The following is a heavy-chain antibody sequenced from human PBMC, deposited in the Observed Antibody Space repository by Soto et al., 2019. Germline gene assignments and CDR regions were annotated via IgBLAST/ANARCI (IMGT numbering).Heavy chain of an antibody. CDR1: GYTFTSYY. J-gene: IGHJ6*02. CDR3: ARGDRILLRNYAGMDV. Sequence: QVQLVQSGAEVKKPGASVKVSCKASGYTFTSYYMHWVRQAPGQGLEWMGIINPSGGSTSYAQKFQGRINMTRGTPARPVYMELSSLRAEDTAVYYCARGDRILLRNYAGMDVWGQGTTVTVSS. V-gene: IGHV1-46*01. CDR2: INPSGGST.